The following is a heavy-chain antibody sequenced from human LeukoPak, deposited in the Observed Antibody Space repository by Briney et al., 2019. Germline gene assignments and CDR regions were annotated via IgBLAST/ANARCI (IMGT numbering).Heavy chain of an antibody. CDR2: ISGSSSTI. V-gene: IGHV3-48*02. CDR3: TRDPMTTNYGMDV. D-gene: IGHD4-17*01. J-gene: IGHJ6*02. CDR1: GFTFSSYS. Sequence: GGSLRLSCAASGFTFSSYSMNWVRQAPGKGLEWVSYISGSSSTIYYADSVKGRFSISRDNGKNSLYLQMNGLRDEDTAVYYCTRDPMTTNYGMDVWGQGTTVTVSS.